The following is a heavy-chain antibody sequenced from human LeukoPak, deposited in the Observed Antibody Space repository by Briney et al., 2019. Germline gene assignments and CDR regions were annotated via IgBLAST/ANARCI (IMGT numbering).Heavy chain of an antibody. J-gene: IGHJ3*02. CDR1: GDSISSGNYY. V-gene: IGHV4-61*02. Sequence: NPSETLSLTCTVSGDSISSGNYYWTWIRQPAGKGLEWFGRIYTSGTTNYTPSLKTQVTISTDSSKNQLSLNLNSVTAAATAVYYCARDRAGDSFDIWGQGTMVTVSS. CDR2: IYTSGTT. D-gene: IGHD7-27*01. CDR3: ARDRAGDSFDI.